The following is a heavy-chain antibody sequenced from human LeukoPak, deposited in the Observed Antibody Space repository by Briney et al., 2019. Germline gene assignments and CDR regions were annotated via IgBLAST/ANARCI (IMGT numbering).Heavy chain of an antibody. CDR1: GFPFSTYD. V-gene: IGHV3-30*18. CDR3: AKGLGTGSVLARPLHY. CDR2: ISSDGYRT. D-gene: IGHD3-10*01. J-gene: IGHJ4*02. Sequence: GGSLRLSCAASGFPFSTYDMHWVRQAPDKGLQWVAVISSDGYRTDYPDSVRGRFTISRDNFKNTVDLQMISVTAEGTATYFCAKGLGTGSVLARPLHYWGQGTLVTVSS.